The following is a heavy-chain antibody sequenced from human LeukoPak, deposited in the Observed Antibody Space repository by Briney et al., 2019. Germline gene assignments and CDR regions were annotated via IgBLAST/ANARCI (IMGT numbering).Heavy chain of an antibody. CDR2: IYTSGST. CDR1: GGSIRSGSCY. CDR3: ASGDYLWFDP. D-gene: IGHD4-17*01. Sequence: SQTLSLTCTVSGGSIRSGSCYWSWIRQPAGKGLEWTGRIYTSGSTNYNPSLKSRVTISVDTSKNQFSLKLSSVTAADTAVYYCASGDYLWFDPWGQGTLVTVSS. V-gene: IGHV4-61*02. J-gene: IGHJ5*02.